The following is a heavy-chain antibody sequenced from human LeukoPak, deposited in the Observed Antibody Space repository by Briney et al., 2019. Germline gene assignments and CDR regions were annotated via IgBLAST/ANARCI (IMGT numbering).Heavy chain of an antibody. J-gene: IGHJ4*02. V-gene: IGHV4-61*01. CDR1: GGSISSSSYY. D-gene: IGHD2-2*01. Sequence: SETLSLTCTVSGGSISSSSYYWSWIRQPPGKGLEWIGYIYYSGSTNYNPSLKSRVTISVDTSKNQFSLKLSSVTAADTAVYYCARTRWGYCSSTSCPTRHDYWGQGTLVTVSS. CDR3: ARTRWGYCSSTSCPTRHDY. CDR2: IYYSGST.